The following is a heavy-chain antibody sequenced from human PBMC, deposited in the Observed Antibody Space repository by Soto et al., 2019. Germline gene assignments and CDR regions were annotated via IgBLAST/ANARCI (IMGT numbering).Heavy chain of an antibody. CDR1: GFSLSTCGVG. Sequence: QITLKESGPTLVKPKQTLTLTCTFSGFSLSTCGVGVGWIRQPPGKALEWLALIYWDDDKRYSPSLKSRLTIAKDTSKNQVVLTMTNMDPVDTATYYCAHRQSRYYYDSSGYYYFDYWGQGTLVTVSS. V-gene: IGHV2-5*02. D-gene: IGHD3-22*01. CDR2: IYWDDDK. CDR3: AHRQSRYYYDSSGYYYFDY. J-gene: IGHJ4*02.